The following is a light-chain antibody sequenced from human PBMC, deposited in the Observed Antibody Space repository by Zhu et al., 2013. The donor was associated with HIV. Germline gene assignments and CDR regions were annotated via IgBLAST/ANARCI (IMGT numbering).Light chain of an antibody. V-gene: IGKV4-1*01. CDR1: QSVLSSSNNKNY. CDR2: WAS. CDR3: QQYFTSPRT. Sequence: DIVMTQSPDSLAVSLGERATINCTSSQSVLSSSNNKNYLAWYQQKPGQPPKLLIFWASTRESGVPDRFSGSGSGTAFTLTISNLQAEDVAFYYCQQYFTSPRTFGQGTKVEV. J-gene: IGKJ1*01.